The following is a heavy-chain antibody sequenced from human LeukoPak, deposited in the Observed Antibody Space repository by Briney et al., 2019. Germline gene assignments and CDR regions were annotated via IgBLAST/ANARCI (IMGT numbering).Heavy chain of an antibody. V-gene: IGHV4-34*01. CDR3: ARHPTYYDFWSGYRSPMDV. D-gene: IGHD3-3*01. Sequence: SETLSLTCAVYGGSFSGYYWSWIRQPPGKGLEWIGEINHSGSTNYNPSLKSRVTISVDTSKNQFSLKLSSVTAADTAVYYCARHPTYYDFWSGYRSPMDVWGKGTTVTVSS. CDR2: INHSGST. J-gene: IGHJ6*04. CDR1: GGSFSGYY.